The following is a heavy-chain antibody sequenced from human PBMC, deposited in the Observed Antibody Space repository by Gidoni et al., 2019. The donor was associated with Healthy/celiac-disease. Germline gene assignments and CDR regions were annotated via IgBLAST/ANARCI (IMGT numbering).Heavy chain of an antibody. CDR2: IYHSGST. V-gene: IGHV4-38-2*02. Sequence: QVQLQESGPGLVKPSETLSLTCAVSGYSISSGYYWGWIRQPPGKGLEWIGSIYHSGSTYYNPSLKSRVTISVDTSKNQFSLKLSSVTAADTAVYYCAREVNAEDNWFDPWGQGTLVTVSS. CDR1: GYSISSGYY. CDR3: AREVNAEDNWFDP. J-gene: IGHJ5*02.